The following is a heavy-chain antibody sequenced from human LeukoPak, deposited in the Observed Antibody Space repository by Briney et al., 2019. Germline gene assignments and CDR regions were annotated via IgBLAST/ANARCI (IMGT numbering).Heavy chain of an antibody. CDR1: RFTFSGYA. Sequence: GGSLRLSCAASRFTFSGYAMSWVRQAPGKGLEWVSAITGPGDGTWHADSVRGRFTTSRDNSKNTLYLQMNSLRAEDTAVYFCAKRIYGWYQIDYWGQGTLVTVSS. J-gene: IGHJ4*02. V-gene: IGHV3-23*01. CDR3: AKRIYGWYQIDY. D-gene: IGHD6-19*01. CDR2: ITGPGDGT.